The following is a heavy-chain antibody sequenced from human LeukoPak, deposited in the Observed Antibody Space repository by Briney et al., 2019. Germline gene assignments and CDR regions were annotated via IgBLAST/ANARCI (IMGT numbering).Heavy chain of an antibody. V-gene: IGHV3-7*01. CDR2: IKQDGSEK. J-gene: IGHJ4*02. D-gene: IGHD5-18*01. CDR1: GFTLSSYW. Sequence: PGGSLRLSFAASGFTLSSYWMSWVHQAPGKALESMANIKQDGSEKYYVDSVKGRFTISRDNPKNSLYLQMNSLRAEDTAVYYWARTALHTAFTSDLYYFDYWGQGTLVTVSS. CDR3: ARTALHTAFTSDLYYFDY.